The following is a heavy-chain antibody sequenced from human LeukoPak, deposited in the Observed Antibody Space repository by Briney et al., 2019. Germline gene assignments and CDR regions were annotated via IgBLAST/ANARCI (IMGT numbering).Heavy chain of an antibody. CDR2: INPSGGST. CDR3: ARDQGRNYYDSSGYYQGDWFDP. CDR1: GYTFTVYY. V-gene: IGHV1-46*01. Sequence: ASVKVSCKASGYTFTVYYMHWVRQAPGQGLEWMGIINPSGGSTSYAQKFQGRVTMTRDSSTSTVYMELSSLRSEDTAVYYCARDQGRNYYDSSGYYQGDWFDPWGQGTLVTVSS. D-gene: IGHD3-22*01. J-gene: IGHJ5*02.